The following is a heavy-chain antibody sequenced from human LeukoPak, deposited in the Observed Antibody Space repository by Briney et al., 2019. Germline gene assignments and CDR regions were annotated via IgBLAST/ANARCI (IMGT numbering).Heavy chain of an antibody. CDR2: VYYSGLT. CDR1: GGSISNISNY. J-gene: IGHJ4*02. CDR3: ARGPPRQSFDY. Sequence: SETLSLTCSVSGGSISNISNYWGWIRQPPGKGLEWIGNVYYSGLTDYNPSLKSRVTISVDTSKNQFSLTLRSVTAADTAVYYCARGPPRQSFDYWGQGTLVTVSS. V-gene: IGHV4-39*07.